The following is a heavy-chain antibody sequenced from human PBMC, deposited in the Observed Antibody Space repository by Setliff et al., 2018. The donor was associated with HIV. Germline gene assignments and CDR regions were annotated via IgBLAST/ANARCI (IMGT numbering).Heavy chain of an antibody. J-gene: IGHJ5*02. D-gene: IGHD3-10*01. Sequence: PGASVKVSCKASGGTFSSYAISWVRQAPGQGLEWMGGIIPIFGTANYAQKFQGRVTITTDESTSTAYMELSSLRSEDTAVYYCARVYGSGSYGWFDPWGQGTLVTVSS. V-gene: IGHV1-69*05. CDR3: ARVYGSGSYGWFDP. CDR2: IIPIFGTA. CDR1: GGTFSSYA.